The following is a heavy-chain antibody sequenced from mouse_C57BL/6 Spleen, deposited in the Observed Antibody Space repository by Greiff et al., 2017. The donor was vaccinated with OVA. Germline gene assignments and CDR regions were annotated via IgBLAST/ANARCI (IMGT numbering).Heavy chain of an antibody. Sequence: EVQLQQSGPELVKPGASVKISCKASGYSFTGYYMNWVKQSPEKSLEWIGEINPSTGGTTYNQKFKAKATLTVDKSSSTAYMQLKSLTSEDSAVYYCARRALTGTRYYAMDYWGQGTSVTVSS. CDR3: ARRALTGTRYYAMDY. J-gene: IGHJ4*01. D-gene: IGHD4-1*01. V-gene: IGHV1-42*01. CDR1: GYSFTGYY. CDR2: INPSTGGT.